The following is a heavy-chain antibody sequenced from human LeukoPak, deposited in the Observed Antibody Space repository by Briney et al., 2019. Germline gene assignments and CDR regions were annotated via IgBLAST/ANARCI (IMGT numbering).Heavy chain of an antibody. Sequence: ASMKASCKASGYAFAAYYVHWVRQAPGLGLEWMGWVNPNSGGTNYAQKFQGRVTMTRDTSISTAFMELSSLRSDDTAVYYCARDRSGSYYGGSDSWGQGTLIIVSS. CDR1: GYAFAAYY. CDR2: VNPNSGGT. V-gene: IGHV1-2*02. J-gene: IGHJ5*01. D-gene: IGHD1-26*01. CDR3: ARDRSGSYYGGSDS.